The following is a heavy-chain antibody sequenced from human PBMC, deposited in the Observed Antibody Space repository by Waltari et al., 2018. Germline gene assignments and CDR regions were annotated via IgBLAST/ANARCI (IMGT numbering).Heavy chain of an antibody. CDR2: IYQTGTT. Sequence: QVQLQESGPGLVRPSETLSLTCAVRGDSVSRGYYWGWIRQPPGKGLEWIGRIYQTGTTYYSPSLESRLTMSIDAAMRQFSLELNSVTAAETAVYYCARATCTSGLSSQYYYYYYMDVWGKGTTVTVSS. CDR1: GDSVSRGYY. D-gene: IGHD3-10*01. J-gene: IGHJ6*03. CDR3: ARATCTSGLSSQYYYYYYMDV. V-gene: IGHV4-38-2*01.